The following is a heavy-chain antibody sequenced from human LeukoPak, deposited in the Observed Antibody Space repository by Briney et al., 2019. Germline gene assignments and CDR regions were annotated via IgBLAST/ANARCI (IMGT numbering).Heavy chain of an antibody. CDR3: ARVSGYHWESFYDY. V-gene: IGHV4-59*12. Sequence: SETLSLTCTVYGGSFSSYYWSWIRQPPGKGLEWIGYIYYSGSTNYNPSLKSRVTISVDTSKNQFSLKLRSVTAADTAVYYCARVSGYHWESFYDYWGQGTLVTVSS. CDR1: GGSFSSYY. J-gene: IGHJ4*02. CDR2: IYYSGST. D-gene: IGHD5-12*01.